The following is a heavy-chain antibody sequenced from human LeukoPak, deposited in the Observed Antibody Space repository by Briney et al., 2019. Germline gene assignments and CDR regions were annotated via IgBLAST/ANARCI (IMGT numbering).Heavy chain of an antibody. Sequence: PGGSLRLSCAASGFTFSSYSMNWVRQAPGKGLEWVSYISSSSSTIYYADSVKGRFTISRDNAKNSLYMQMNSLRDEDTAVYCCARSSTQRYCSGGSCYYDAFDIWGQGTMVTVSS. CDR3: ARSSTQRYCSGGSCYYDAFDI. D-gene: IGHD2-15*01. CDR1: GFTFSSYS. CDR2: ISSSSSTI. V-gene: IGHV3-48*02. J-gene: IGHJ3*02.